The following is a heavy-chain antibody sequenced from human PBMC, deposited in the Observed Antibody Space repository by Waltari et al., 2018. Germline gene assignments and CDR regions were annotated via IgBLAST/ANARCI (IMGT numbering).Heavy chain of an antibody. Sequence: QAHLLQSGAEVKRPGASLRVSCEASGFIFTAYYLHWVRQAPGQGLEWMGWINHQNGGTNDAQKFQGRVIMTRDMSGKTVYMGLRRLGSDDTAIYYGARDGSPAASPHYYYYYIDVWGKGTTVTISS. CDR2: INHQNGGT. J-gene: IGHJ6*03. V-gene: IGHV1-2*02. D-gene: IGHD2-2*01. CDR3: ARDGSPAASPHYYYYYIDV. CDR1: GFIFTAYY.